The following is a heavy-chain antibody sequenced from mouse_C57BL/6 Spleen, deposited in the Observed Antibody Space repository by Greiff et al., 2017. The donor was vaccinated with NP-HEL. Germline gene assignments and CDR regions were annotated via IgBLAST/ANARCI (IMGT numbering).Heavy chain of an antibody. CDR1: GYTFTSYG. V-gene: IGHV1-81*01. Sequence: VQLQQSGAELARPGASVKLSCKASGYTFTSYGISWVKQRTGQGLEWIGEIYPRSGNTYYNEKFKGKATLTADKSSSTAYMELRSLTSEDSAVYFCARWVATHFDYWGQGTTLTVSS. D-gene: IGHD1-1*02. CDR2: IYPRSGNT. CDR3: ARWVATHFDY. J-gene: IGHJ2*01.